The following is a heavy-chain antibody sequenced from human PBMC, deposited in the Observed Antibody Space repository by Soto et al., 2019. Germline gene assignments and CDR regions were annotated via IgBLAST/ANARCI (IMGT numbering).Heavy chain of an antibody. CDR2: ISTSGATR. CDR1: GFTFSTYT. V-gene: IGHV3-48*02. J-gene: IGHJ4*02. CDR3: ARFFSSGFDY. D-gene: IGHD6-19*01. Sequence: EVQLVESGGGLVQPGGSLGLSCVASGFTFSTYTMNWVRQAPGKGLEWVAHISTSGATRYYADSVKGRFTISRDNAKTSLYLQMDSLRDEDTAVYYCARFFSSGFDYWGQGTLVTVSS.